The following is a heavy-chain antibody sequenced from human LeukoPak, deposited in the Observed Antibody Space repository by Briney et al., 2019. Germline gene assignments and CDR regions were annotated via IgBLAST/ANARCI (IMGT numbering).Heavy chain of an antibody. Sequence: PSGTLSLTCGVSGASISSNNWWGWVRQPPGKGLEWVGEIYHTGSANYNPSLKSRVTISVDEPNNQFSLKLRSVTAADTAVYFCAAKTNSGWYPFDCWGQGTLVTVSS. D-gene: IGHD6-19*01. CDR1: GASISSNNW. CDR2: IYHTGSA. CDR3: AAKTNSGWYPFDC. V-gene: IGHV4-4*02. J-gene: IGHJ4*02.